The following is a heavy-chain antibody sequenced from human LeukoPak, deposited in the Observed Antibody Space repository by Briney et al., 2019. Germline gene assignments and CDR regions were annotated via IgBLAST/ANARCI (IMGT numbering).Heavy chain of an antibody. CDR3: ASSVLMPLFDP. Sequence: SETLSLTCTVSGYSISSGCYWGWIRQPPGKGLGWIGSIYYSGSTYYNPSLKSRVTISVDTSKNQFSLKLSSVTAADTAVYYCASSVLMPLFDPWGQGTLVTVSS. CDR2: IYYSGST. V-gene: IGHV4-38-2*02. CDR1: GYSISSGCY. D-gene: IGHD2-8*01. J-gene: IGHJ5*02.